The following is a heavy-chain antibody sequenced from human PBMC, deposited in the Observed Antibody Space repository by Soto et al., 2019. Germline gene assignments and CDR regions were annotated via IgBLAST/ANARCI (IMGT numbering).Heavy chain of an antibody. J-gene: IGHJ6*02. CDR2: LGTSGKTI. V-gene: IGHV3-48*03. D-gene: IGHD4-4*01. CDR3: ARDPAIYSGKFDSGLDV. CDR1: GFTFSSYE. Sequence: EVQLVESGGGLVQAGVSLRLFCAVSGFTFSSYEMNWVRQAPGKGLEWVSYLGTSGKTIYYAESVRGPFTISRDNAQTSLYRQMNSLRAEDTAVYFCARDPAIYSGKFDSGLDVWGRGTTVTVSS.